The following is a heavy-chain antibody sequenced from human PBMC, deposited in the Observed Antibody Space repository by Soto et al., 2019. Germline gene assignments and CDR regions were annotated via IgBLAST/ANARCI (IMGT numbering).Heavy chain of an antibody. V-gene: IGHV4-39*01. D-gene: IGHD2-21*02. CDR2: IYYSGST. Sequence: LTCTVTGDSISSRSYYLDWIRQPPGKGLEWIGSIYYSGSTYNNPSLRSRVSMSIDTSKDQFSLKLKSVTAADTALYFCARQRTSVVTQAYFDVWGPGFLVTVSS. J-gene: IGHJ4*02. CDR3: ARQRTSVVTQAYFDV. CDR1: GDSISSRSYY.